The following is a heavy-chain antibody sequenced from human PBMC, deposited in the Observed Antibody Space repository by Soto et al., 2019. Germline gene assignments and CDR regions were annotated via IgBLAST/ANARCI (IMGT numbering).Heavy chain of an antibody. V-gene: IGHV4-59*12. J-gene: IGHJ4*02. CDR1: DGSSRSYD. Sequence: SETLCLTSTVADGSSRSYDLSWIRQTPGKGLEWIGYIYYSGSTNYNPSLKSRVTISVDTSKNQFSLKLSSVTAADTAVYYCARDLTYYYDSSGPPAYWGQGTLVTVSS. D-gene: IGHD3-22*01. CDR2: IYYSGST. CDR3: ARDLTYYYDSSGPPAY.